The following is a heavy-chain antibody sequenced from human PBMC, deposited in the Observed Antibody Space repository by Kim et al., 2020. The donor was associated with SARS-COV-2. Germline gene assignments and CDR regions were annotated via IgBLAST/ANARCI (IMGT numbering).Heavy chain of an antibody. V-gene: IGHV4-34*01. J-gene: IGHJ5*02. D-gene: IGHD3-3*01. CDR1: GGSFSGYY. CDR3: ARAHLTYYDCWSGSGAPNWFDA. Sequence: SETLSLTCAVYGGSFSGYYWSWIRQPPGKGLEWIGEINHSGSTNYNPSLKSRVTISVDTSKNQFSLKLSSVTAADTAVYYCARAHLTYYDCWSGSGAPNWFDAWGQGTLVTVSS. CDR2: INHSGST.